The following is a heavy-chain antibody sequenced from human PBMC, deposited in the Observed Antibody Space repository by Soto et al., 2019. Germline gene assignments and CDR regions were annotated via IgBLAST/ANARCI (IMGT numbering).Heavy chain of an antibody. CDR1: GLTFSSYS. J-gene: IGHJ3*02. D-gene: IGHD3-22*01. V-gene: IGHV3-21*01. Sequence: ETLSLSCAASGLTFSSYSMNWVRQAPGRGLEWVSSISSRSSYIYYADSVKGRFTISRDNAKNSLYLQMNSLRAEDTAVYYCVSGYHHYDAFDIWGQGTMVTVS. CDR2: ISSRSSYI. CDR3: VSGYHHYDAFDI.